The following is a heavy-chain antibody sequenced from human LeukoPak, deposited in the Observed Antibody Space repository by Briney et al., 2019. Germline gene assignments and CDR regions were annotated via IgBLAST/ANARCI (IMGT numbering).Heavy chain of an antibody. Sequence: NPSETLSLTCTVSGGSISSGGYYWSWIRQHPGKGLEWIGYIYHSGSTYYNPSLKSRVTISVDTSKNQFSLKLSSVTAADTAVYYCARAAIYYYGSGSYYNFNWFDPWGQGTLVTVSS. CDR1: GGSISSGGYY. CDR2: IYHSGST. V-gene: IGHV4-31*03. CDR3: ARAAIYYYGSGSYYNFNWFDP. J-gene: IGHJ5*02. D-gene: IGHD3-10*01.